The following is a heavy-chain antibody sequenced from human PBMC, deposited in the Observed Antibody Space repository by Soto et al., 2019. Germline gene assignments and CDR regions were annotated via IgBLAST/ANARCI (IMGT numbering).Heavy chain of an antibody. CDR2: ISSSSGFI. D-gene: IGHD2-15*01. CDR1: GFTFNTYD. Sequence: GGSLRLSCAASGFTFNTYDMDWVRQAPGKGLEWVSYISSSSGFIYYADSVKGRFIISRDNAKNSLYLQLNSLRVEDTAVYYCARPGGGYCSAGSCFSAFDSWGQGTLVSVSS. CDR3: ARPGGGYCSAGSCFSAFDS. V-gene: IGHV3-21*01. J-gene: IGHJ4*02.